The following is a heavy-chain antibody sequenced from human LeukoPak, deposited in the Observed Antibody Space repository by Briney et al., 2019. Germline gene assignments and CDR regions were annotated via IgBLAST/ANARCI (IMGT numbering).Heavy chain of an antibody. CDR1: GGSVTGYY. D-gene: IGHD6-13*01. CDR2: IHYTGRT. V-gene: IGHV4-4*08. Sequence: SETLSLTCTLSGGSVTGYYWRWIRQPRGKGLEWIGYIHYTGRTIYNPSLKSRVTISLDTSKNQFSLRLNSVTAADTAVDYGVREIRAAADDYWGQGTLVTVSS. J-gene: IGHJ4*02. CDR3: VREIRAAADDY.